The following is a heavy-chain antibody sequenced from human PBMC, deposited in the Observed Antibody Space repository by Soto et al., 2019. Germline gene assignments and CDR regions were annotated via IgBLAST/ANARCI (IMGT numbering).Heavy chain of an antibody. V-gene: IGHV5-10-1*01. CDR1: GYSFTSYW. CDR2: IDPSDSYT. J-gene: IGHJ6*03. D-gene: IGHD1-26*01. Sequence: GESLKISCKGSGYSFTSYWISWVRQMPGKGLEWMGRIDPSDSYTNYSPSFQGHVTISADKSISTAYLQWSSLKASDTAMYYGASYKGSGSYYYMDVWGKGTTVTVSS. CDR3: ASYKGSGSYYYMDV.